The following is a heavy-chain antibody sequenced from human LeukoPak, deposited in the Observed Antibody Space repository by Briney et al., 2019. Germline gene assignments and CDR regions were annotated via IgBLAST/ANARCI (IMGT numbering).Heavy chain of an antibody. CDR3: ARRYCSGGSCYAQFFDY. CDR2: IYSGDNT. D-gene: IGHD2-15*01. Sequence: PGGSLRLSCAASGFTVSNNYMSWVRQAPGKGLEWVSVIYSGDNTYYVESVKGRFTISRDNSKNTLFLQMNRLRAEDTAVYYCARRYCSGGSCYAQFFDYWGQGTLVTVSS. V-gene: IGHV3-66*02. J-gene: IGHJ4*02. CDR1: GFTVSNNY.